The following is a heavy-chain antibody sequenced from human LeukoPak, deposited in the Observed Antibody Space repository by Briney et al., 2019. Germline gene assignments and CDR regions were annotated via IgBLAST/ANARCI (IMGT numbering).Heavy chain of an antibody. Sequence: PSGTLFLTCAVSGGSISSSNWWSWVRQPPGKGLEWIGEIYHSGSTNYNPSLKSRVTISVDKSKNQFSLKLSSVTAADTAVYYCASTSGWSVLLDYWGQGTLVTVSS. J-gene: IGHJ4*02. CDR1: GGSISSSNW. V-gene: IGHV4-4*02. D-gene: IGHD6-19*01. CDR3: ASTSGWSVLLDY. CDR2: IYHSGST.